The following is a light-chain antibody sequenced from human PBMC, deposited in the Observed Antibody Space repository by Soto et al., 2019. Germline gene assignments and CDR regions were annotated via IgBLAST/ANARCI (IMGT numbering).Light chain of an antibody. CDR1: QGLVYSDGNTF. Sequence: DVVMTQSPLSLSVTLGQPASISCRSSQGLVYSDGNTFLNWFHQRLGQSPSRLIYQVSNRDSGDPDRFSSSQSSTNYTLTISRVEAENLVINYCLPGTHSPSTSGQGTKLET. V-gene: IGKV2-30*01. CDR2: QVS. J-gene: IGKJ1*01. CDR3: LPGTHSPST.